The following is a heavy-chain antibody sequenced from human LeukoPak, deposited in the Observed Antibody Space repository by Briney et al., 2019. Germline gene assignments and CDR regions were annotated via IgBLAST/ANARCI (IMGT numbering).Heavy chain of an antibody. D-gene: IGHD3-3*01. CDR1: GFIFNNYA. CDR3: ATYDLWTTYYTFQY. J-gene: IGHJ4*02. CDR2: ISTNGSTT. Sequence: GGSLRLSCAASGFIFNNYAMSWVRQAPGKGLEWVSSISTNGSTTYYADSVRGRFTISRDNSQNTLSLQMDSLTAADTAVYSCATYDLWTTYYTFQYWGQGTLVSVSS. V-gene: IGHV3-23*01.